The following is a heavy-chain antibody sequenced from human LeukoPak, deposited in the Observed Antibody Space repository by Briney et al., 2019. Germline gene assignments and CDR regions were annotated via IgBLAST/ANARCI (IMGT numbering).Heavy chain of an antibody. V-gene: IGHV3-48*01. J-gene: IGHJ4*02. CDR2: ISSSSSTI. CDR3: ARGAYYYED. CDR1: GCTFSSHS. Sequence: GGSLRLSCAASGCTFSSHSMNWVRQAPGKGLEWVSYISSSSSTIYYADSVKGRFTISRDNAKNSLYLQMNSLRAEDTAVYYCARGAYYYEDWGQGTLVTVSS. D-gene: IGHD3-22*01.